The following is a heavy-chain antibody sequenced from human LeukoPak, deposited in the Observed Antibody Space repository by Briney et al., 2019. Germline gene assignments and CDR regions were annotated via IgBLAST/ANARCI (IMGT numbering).Heavy chain of an antibody. Sequence: QPGGSLRLSCAASGFTFSSYIMYWVRQSPGKGLEWVAVISYDGSNKYYADSVKGRFTISRDNFKNTLCLQMNSLRAEDTAVYYCARGGRGYTNAFDIWGQGTMVTVSS. CDR2: ISYDGSNK. J-gene: IGHJ3*02. V-gene: IGHV3-30-3*01. D-gene: IGHD3-22*01. CDR1: GFTFSSYI. CDR3: ARGGRGYTNAFDI.